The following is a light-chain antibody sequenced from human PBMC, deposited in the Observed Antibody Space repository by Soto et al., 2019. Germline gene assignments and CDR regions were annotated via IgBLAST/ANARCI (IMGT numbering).Light chain of an antibody. CDR1: QSISISY. CDR2: EAS. Sequence: EIVLTQSPGTLSLSPGEGATLSCRASQSISISYLAWYQQKPGQAPRLLIYEASNRAAGIPGRVSGSGSGTDFTLTITSLEPEEFAFYDCHQRQRWPRTFGQGTKVDIK. CDR3: HQRQRWPRT. J-gene: IGKJ1*01. V-gene: IGKV3D-20*02.